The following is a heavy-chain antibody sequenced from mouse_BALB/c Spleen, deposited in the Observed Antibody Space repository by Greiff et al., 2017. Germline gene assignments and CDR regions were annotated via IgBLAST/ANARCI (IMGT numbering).Heavy chain of an antibody. CDR1: GYTFTSYW. CDR2: INPSTGYT. J-gene: IGHJ3*01. V-gene: IGHV1-4*01. Sequence: VQLQQSGAELVRPGSSVKISCKASGYTFTSYWMHWVKQRPGQGLEWIGYINPSTGYTEYNQKFKDKATLTADKSSSTAYMQLSSLTSEDSAVYYCAREGFAYWGQGTLVTVSA. CDR3: AREGFAY.